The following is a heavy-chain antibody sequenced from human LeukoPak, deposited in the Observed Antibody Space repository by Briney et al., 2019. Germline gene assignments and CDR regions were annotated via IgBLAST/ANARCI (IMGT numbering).Heavy chain of an antibody. Sequence: GASVKVSCKASGYTFTSYGISWVRQAPGQGLEWMGGIIPIFGTANYAQKFQGRVTITADESTSTAYMELSSLRSEDTAVYYCASGRFGELLRFDPWGQGTLVTVSS. D-gene: IGHD3-10*01. CDR2: IIPIFGTA. V-gene: IGHV1-69*13. CDR1: GYTFTSYG. CDR3: ASGRFGELLRFDP. J-gene: IGHJ5*02.